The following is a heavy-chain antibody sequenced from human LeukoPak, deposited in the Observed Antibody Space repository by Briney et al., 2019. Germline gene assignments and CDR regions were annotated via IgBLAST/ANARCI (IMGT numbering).Heavy chain of an antibody. CDR3: ARVGVFSSSWLLY. CDR2: ISSSGSTI. CDR1: GFTFSSYE. J-gene: IGHJ4*02. D-gene: IGHD6-13*01. V-gene: IGHV3-48*03. Sequence: GGSLRPSCAASGFTFSSYEMNWVRQAPGKGLEWVSYISSSGSTIYYADSVKGRFTISRDNAKNSLYLQMNSLRAEDTAVYYCARVGVFSSSWLLYWGQGTLVTVSS.